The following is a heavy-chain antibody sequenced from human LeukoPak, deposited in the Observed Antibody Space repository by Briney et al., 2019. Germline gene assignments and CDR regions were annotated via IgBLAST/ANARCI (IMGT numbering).Heavy chain of an antibody. CDR1: GFTFSNAW. CDR3: TTDIVLMVYAIRCGY. D-gene: IGHD2-8*01. J-gene: IGHJ4*02. V-gene: IGHV3-15*01. CDR2: IKSKTDGGTT. Sequence: GGSLRLSCAASGFTFSNAWMSWVRQAPGKGPEWVGRIKSKTDGGTTDYAAPVKGRFTISRDDSKNTLYLQMNSLKTEDTAVYYCTTDIVLMVYAIRCGYWGQGTLVTVSS.